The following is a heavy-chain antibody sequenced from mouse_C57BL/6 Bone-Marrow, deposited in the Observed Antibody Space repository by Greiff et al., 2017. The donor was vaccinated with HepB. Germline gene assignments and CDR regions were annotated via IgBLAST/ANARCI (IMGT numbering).Heavy chain of an antibody. V-gene: IGHV1-63*01. Sequence: QVHVKQSGAELVRPGTSVKMSCKASGYTFTNYWIGWAKQRPGHGLEWIGDIYPGGGYTNYNEKFKGKATLTADKSCSTAYMQFSSLTSEDSAIYYCASTAYYSNFTWLSYWGQGTLVTVSA. CDR3: ASTAYYSNFTWLSY. CDR2: IYPGGGYT. D-gene: IGHD2-5*01. J-gene: IGHJ3*01. CDR1: GYTFTNYW.